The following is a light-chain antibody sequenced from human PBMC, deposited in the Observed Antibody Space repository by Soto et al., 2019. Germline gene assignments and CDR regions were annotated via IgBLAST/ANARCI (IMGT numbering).Light chain of an antibody. CDR2: GAS. J-gene: IGKJ5*01. CDR3: QQLNAYPLT. V-gene: IGKV1-9*01. CDR1: QGTSSY. Sequence: DIQLTQSPSFLSASVGDRVTITCQASQGTSSYLAWFQQNPGRAPKLLIYGASTLQSGVPARFSGSGSGTDFTLTISNLQPEDFATYYCQQLNAYPLTFGQGTRLEIK.